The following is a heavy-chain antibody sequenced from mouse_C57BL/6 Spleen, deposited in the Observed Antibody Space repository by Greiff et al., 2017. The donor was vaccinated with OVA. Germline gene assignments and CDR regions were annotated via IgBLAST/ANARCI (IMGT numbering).Heavy chain of an antibody. D-gene: IGHD4-1*01. CDR2: IYPGDGDT. J-gene: IGHJ4*01. CDR1: GYAFSSSW. CDR3: ARSELTGDAMDY. Sequence: VQLQQSGPELVKPGASVKISCKASGYAFSSSWMNWVKQRPGKGLEWIGRIYPGDGDTNYNGKFKGKATLTADKSSSTAYMQLSSLTSEDSAVYFCARSELTGDAMDYWGQGTSVTVSS. V-gene: IGHV1-82*01.